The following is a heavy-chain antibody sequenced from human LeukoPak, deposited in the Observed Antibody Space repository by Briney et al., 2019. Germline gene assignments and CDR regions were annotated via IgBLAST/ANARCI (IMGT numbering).Heavy chain of an antibody. D-gene: IGHD6-19*01. J-gene: IGHJ4*02. CDR2: ISAYNGNT. CDR1: GYIFTGYY. Sequence: ASVKVSCKASGYIFTGYYMHWVRQAPGQGLEWMGWISAYNGNTNYAQKLQGRVTMTTDTSTSTAYMELRSLRSDDTAVYYCARRGWPGVYFDYWGQGTLVTVSS. CDR3: ARRGWPGVYFDY. V-gene: IGHV1-18*04.